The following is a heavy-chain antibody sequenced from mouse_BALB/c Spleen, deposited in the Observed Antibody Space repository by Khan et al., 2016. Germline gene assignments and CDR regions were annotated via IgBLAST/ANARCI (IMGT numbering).Heavy chain of an antibody. J-gene: IGHJ2*01. CDR1: GYSITSGYY. V-gene: IGHV3-6*02. CDR2: ISYDGSN. CDR3: YRDSYYCDY. Sequence: EVQLVESGPGLVKPSQSLSLTCSVTGYSITSGYYWNWIRQFPGNKLEWMGYISYDGSNNYNPSLKNRISITRDTSKNQFFLKLNSVTTEEPATYYCYRDSYYCDYWGQGTTLTVS.